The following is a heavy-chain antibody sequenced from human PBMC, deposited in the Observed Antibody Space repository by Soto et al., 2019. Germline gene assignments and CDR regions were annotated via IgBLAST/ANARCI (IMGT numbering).Heavy chain of an antibody. CDR3: ANSGSYPYWYFDL. CDR1: GFTFSSYW. D-gene: IGHD1-26*01. CDR2: INSDGSST. Sequence: EVQLVESGGGLVQPGGSLRLSCAASGFTFSSYWMHLVRQAPGKGLVWVSRINSDGSSTSYAESVKGRFTISRDNAKNTLYLQRNSLRAEDTAVYYCANSGSYPYWYFDLWGRGTLVTVSS. V-gene: IGHV3-74*01. J-gene: IGHJ2*01.